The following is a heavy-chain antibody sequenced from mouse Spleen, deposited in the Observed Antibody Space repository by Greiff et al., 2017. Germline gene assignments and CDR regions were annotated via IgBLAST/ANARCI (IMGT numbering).Heavy chain of an antibody. J-gene: IGHJ4*01. Sequence: QVQLKQPGAELVRPGSSVKLSCKASGYTFTSYWMDWVKQRPGQGVEWIGNIYPSDSETHYNQKFKDKATLTVDKSSSTAYMQLSSLTSEDSAVYYCARGYPYYAMDYWGQGTSVTVSS. CDR2: IYPSDSET. V-gene: IGHV1-61*01. D-gene: IGHD2-14*01. CDR1: GYTFTSYW. CDR3: ARGYPYYAMDY.